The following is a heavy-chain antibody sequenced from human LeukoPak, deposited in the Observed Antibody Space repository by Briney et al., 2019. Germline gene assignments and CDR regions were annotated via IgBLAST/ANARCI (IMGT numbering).Heavy chain of an antibody. D-gene: IGHD3-22*01. V-gene: IGHV4-4*07. CDR2: IYTSGST. CDR1: GGSISSYY. Sequence: SETLSLTCTVSGGSISSYYWSWIRQPAGKGLEWIGRIYTSGSTNYNPSLKSRVTMSVDTSKSQFSLKLSSVTAADTAVYYCARETTYYYDSSGHGLDYWGQGTLVTVSS. CDR3: ARETTYYYDSSGHGLDY. J-gene: IGHJ4*02.